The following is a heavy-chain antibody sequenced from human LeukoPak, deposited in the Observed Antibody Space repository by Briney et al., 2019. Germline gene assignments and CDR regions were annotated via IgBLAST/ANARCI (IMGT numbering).Heavy chain of an antibody. CDR1: GFTFSSYA. CDR3: AKDLRTGLVVIGFDY. V-gene: IGHV3-23*01. D-gene: IGHD3-22*01. Sequence: PGGSLRLSCAASGFTFSSYAMSWVRQAPGKGLEWGSAISGSGGSTYYADSVKGRFTISRDNSKNTLYLQMNSLRAEDTAVYHCAKDLRTGLVVIGFDYWGQGTLVTVSS. J-gene: IGHJ4*02. CDR2: ISGSGGST.